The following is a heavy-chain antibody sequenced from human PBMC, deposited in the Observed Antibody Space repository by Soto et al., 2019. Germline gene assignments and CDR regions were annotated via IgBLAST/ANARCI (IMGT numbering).Heavy chain of an antibody. J-gene: IGHJ6*02. CDR1: GYTFTSYD. V-gene: IGHV1-8*01. D-gene: IGHD3-3*01. CDR2: MNPNSGNT. Sequence: ASVKVSCKASGYTFTSYDINWVRQATGQGLEWMGWMNPNSGNTGYAQKFQGRVTMTRNTSISTAYMELSSLRSEDTAVYYCARSHYDFWSGVYYGMDVWGQGTTVTVSS. CDR3: ARSHYDFWSGVYYGMDV.